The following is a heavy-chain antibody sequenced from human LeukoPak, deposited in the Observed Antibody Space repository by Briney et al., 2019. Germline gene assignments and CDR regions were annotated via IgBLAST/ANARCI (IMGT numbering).Heavy chain of an antibody. V-gene: IGHV3-33*01. D-gene: IGHD2-8*01. Sequence: GGSLRLSCAVSGFXFSNYDIHWVRQAPGKGREWVAVIWYDGSNKYYADSVKGRFTISRDNSKNTLYLQMNTLRAEDTAVYYCARDPGGVVYFDYWGQGTLVTVSS. CDR2: IWYDGSNK. CDR3: ARDPGGVVYFDY. J-gene: IGHJ4*02. CDR1: GFXFSNYD.